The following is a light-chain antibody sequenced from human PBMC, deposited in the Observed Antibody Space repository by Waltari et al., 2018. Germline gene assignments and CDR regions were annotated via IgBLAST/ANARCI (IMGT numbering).Light chain of an antibody. V-gene: IGLV1-44*01. CDR1: RSNIGSNT. Sequence: QSVLTQPPSASGTPGPRVNISCSGSRSNIGSNTVNWYQQLPGTAPKLLIYSNNQLPSGVPDRFSGSQSGTSASLAISGLQSEDEADYYCAAWDDSLNGVVFGGGTKLTVL. J-gene: IGLJ2*01. CDR3: AAWDDSLNGVV. CDR2: SNN.